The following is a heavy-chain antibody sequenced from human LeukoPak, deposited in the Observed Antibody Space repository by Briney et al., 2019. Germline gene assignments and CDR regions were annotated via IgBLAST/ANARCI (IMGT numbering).Heavy chain of an antibody. V-gene: IGHV3-23*01. CDR3: AKDRDSSGYYQGGDFDY. CDR1: GFTFSSYA. CDR2: ISGSGGST. Sequence: PGGSLRLSCAASGFTFSSYAMSWVRQAPGKGLEWVSAISGSGGSTYYADSVKGWFTISRDNSKNTLYLQMNSLRAEDTAVYYCAKDRDSSGYYQGGDFDYWGQGTLVTVSS. J-gene: IGHJ4*02. D-gene: IGHD3-22*01.